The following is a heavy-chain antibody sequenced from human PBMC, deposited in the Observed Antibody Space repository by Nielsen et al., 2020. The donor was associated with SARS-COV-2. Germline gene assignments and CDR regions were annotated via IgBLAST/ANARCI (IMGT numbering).Heavy chain of an antibody. Sequence: SLNTSCAASGFTFDDYAMHWVRQAPGKGLEWVSGISWNSGSIGYADSVKGRFTISRDNAKNSLYLQMNSLRAEDTALYYCASLAAAGEDYYYYGMDVWGQGTTVTVSS. CDR1: GFTFDDYA. V-gene: IGHV3-9*01. J-gene: IGHJ6*02. D-gene: IGHD6-13*01. CDR3: ASLAAAGEDYYYYGMDV. CDR2: ISWNSGSI.